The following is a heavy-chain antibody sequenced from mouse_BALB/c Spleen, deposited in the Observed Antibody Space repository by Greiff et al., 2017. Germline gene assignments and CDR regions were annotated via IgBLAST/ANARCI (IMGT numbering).Heavy chain of an antibody. V-gene: IGHV3-2*02. CDR1: GYSITSDYA. Sequence: DVKLQESGPGLVKPSQSLSLTCTVTGYSITSDYAWNWIRQFPGNKLEWMGYISYSGSTSYNPSLKSRISITRDTSKNQFFLQLNSVTTEDTATYYCARFTTVVDWYFDVWGAGTTVTVSS. J-gene: IGHJ1*01. CDR2: ISYSGST. CDR3: ARFTTVVDWYFDV. D-gene: IGHD1-1*01.